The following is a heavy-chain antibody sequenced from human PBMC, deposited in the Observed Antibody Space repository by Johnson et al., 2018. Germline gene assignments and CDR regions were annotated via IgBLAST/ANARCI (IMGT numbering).Heavy chain of an antibody. Sequence: VQLQESGGGLVQPGRSLRLSCATSGFAFHDYALHWVRQGPGKGLDWVSGISWNSGSIGYAASVKGRFTISRDNAKNSLDLQRNSLGAEDTALYYCGKLTEGGHGSGIYYYGMDVWGQGTTVIVAS. CDR1: GFAFHDYA. J-gene: IGHJ6*02. D-gene: IGHD3-10*01. CDR3: GKLTEGGHGSGIYYYGMDV. V-gene: IGHV3-9*01. CDR2: ISWNSGSI.